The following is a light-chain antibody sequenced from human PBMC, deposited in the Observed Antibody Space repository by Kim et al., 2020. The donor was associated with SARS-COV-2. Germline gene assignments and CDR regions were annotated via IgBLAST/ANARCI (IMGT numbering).Light chain of an antibody. CDR3: LIWDSSAYV. V-gene: IGLV5-45*03. CDR2: YRSDSDN. J-gene: IGLJ1*01. Sequence: QPVLTQPSSLSVSPGASASLTCTLPSGINVGAYKIYWYQQKPGSPPQYLLNYRSDSDNNLGSGVPSRFSGSKDASANAGILLTSGLQSGDEADYYCLIWDSSAYVFGSGTKVTVL. CDR1: SGINVGAYK.